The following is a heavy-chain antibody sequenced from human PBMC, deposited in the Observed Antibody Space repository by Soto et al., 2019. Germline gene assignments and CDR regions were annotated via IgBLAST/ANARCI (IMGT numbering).Heavy chain of an antibody. CDR3: AREDYGEGDRWFDP. CDR2: ISAYNGNT. D-gene: IGHD4-17*01. J-gene: IGHJ5*02. CDR1: GYTFTSYG. Sequence: QVQLVQSGAEVKKPGASVKVSCKASGYTFTSYGISWVRQAPGQGLEWMGWISAYNGNTNYAQKLQGRVTTTTDTSTSAAYMELRSLRADEAAVYYCAREDYGEGDRWFDPWGQGTLVTVSS. V-gene: IGHV1-18*01.